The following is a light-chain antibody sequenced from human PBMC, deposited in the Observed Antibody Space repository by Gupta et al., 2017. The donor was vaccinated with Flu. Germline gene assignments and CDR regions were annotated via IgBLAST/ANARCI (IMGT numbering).Light chain of an antibody. CDR1: NSNIGRDF. CDR3: VTWDANLSAYV. Sequence: SVIVSCSGSNSNIGRDFIHWLQQVPGTAPKLLIYKNDQRPSGVPARFSGSKSGTSGYLAISGLRSEDEADYYCVTWDANLSAYVFGTGTKVTVL. V-gene: IGLV1-47*01. J-gene: IGLJ1*01. CDR2: KND.